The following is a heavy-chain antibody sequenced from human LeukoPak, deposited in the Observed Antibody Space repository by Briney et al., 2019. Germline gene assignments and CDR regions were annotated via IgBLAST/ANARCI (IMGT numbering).Heavy chain of an antibody. V-gene: IGHV4-59*01. CDR1: GGSISTYY. D-gene: IGHD3-3*01. J-gene: IGHJ5*02. CDR3: AREYYDFGEGWFDP. Sequence: SETLSLTCTVSGGSISTYYWSWIRQPPGKGLEWIGYIYDSGSTNYNPSLKSQVTISVEASKNQFSLRLSSVTAADTAVYYCAREYYDFGEGWFDPWGQGTLVTVSS. CDR2: IYDSGST.